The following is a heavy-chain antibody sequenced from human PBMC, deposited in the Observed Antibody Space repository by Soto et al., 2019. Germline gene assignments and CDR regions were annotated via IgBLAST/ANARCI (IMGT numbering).Heavy chain of an antibody. J-gene: IGHJ5*02. V-gene: IGHV1-69*02. Sequence: SVKVSCKASGGTFSSYTISWVRQAPGQGLEWMGRIIPILGIANYAQKFQGRVTITRDTSASTAYMELSSLRSEDTAVYYCARPKSITIFGPFDPWGQGTLVTVSS. D-gene: IGHD3-3*01. CDR1: GGTFSSYT. CDR2: IIPILGIA. CDR3: ARPKSITIFGPFDP.